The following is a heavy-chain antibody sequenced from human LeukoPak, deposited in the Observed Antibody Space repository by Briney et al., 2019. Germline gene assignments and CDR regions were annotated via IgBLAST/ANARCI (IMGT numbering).Heavy chain of an antibody. CDR1: GGSISSGDYY. CDR2: IYYSGNT. D-gene: IGHD2-15*01. J-gene: IGHJ4*02. Sequence: SETLSLTCTVAGGSISSGDYYWSWIRQPPGEGLQWIGSIYYSGNTYYNSSLKSRVTISVDTSTSQFSLRLSSVTAADTAVYYCARQAALTHSHSDYWGQGTLVTVSS. V-gene: IGHV4-39*01. CDR3: ARQAALTHSHSDY.